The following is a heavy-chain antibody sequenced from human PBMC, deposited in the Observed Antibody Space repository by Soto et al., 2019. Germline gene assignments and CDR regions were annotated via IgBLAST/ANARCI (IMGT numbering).Heavy chain of an antibody. Sequence: PSETLSLTCAVSGYSISSGYYWGWIRQPPGKGLEWIGSIYHSGSTYYNPSLKSRVTVSVDTSKNQFSLKLSSVTAADTAVYYCARGVMVELRRGNQNWFDPWGQGTLVTVSS. CDR2: IYHSGST. D-gene: IGHD1-7*01. CDR1: GYSISSGYY. V-gene: IGHV4-38-2*01. CDR3: ARGVMVELRRGNQNWFDP. J-gene: IGHJ5*02.